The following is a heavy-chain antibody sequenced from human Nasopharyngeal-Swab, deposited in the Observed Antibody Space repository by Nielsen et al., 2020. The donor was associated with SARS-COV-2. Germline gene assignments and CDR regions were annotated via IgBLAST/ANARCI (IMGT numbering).Heavy chain of an antibody. Sequence: GGSLRLSCAVSGFSFSNYGMTWVCQAPGKGLEWVSGISHSGGGTYYADSVKGRFTISRDNSKNTLYLQMNSLRAEDTAVYYCARIQEWLNGLIDCWGQGTLVTVSS. CDR2: ISHSGGGT. J-gene: IGHJ4*02. D-gene: IGHD5-18*01. V-gene: IGHV3-23*01. CDR3: ARIQEWLNGLIDC. CDR1: GFSFSNYG.